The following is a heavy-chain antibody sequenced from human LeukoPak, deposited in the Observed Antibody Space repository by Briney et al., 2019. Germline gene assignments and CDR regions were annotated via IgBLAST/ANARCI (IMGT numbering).Heavy chain of an antibody. CDR3: ARRWNYGRNYYIDV. V-gene: IGHV4-34*01. J-gene: IGHJ6*03. CDR1: GGSFSNYY. Sequence: SETLSLTCAVYGGSFSNYYWSWIRQSPGKGLEWIGEINDSGTINYNPSLMSRVTVSVDKSKTQFSLKLSSATAADTAVYYCARRWNYGRNYYIDVWGKGATVSVSS. D-gene: IGHD1-7*01. CDR2: INDSGTI.